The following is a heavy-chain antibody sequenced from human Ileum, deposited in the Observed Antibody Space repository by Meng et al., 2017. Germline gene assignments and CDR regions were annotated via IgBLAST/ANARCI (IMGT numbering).Heavy chain of an antibody. V-gene: IGHV4-30-4*01. CDR2: IFYTGAT. CDR1: GGSITSGDYY. J-gene: IGHJ4*02. CDR3: VSERRRSYFFDY. Sequence: QVQLQEAGSGLVKSSQTLSLNCTVSGGSITSGDYYWSWIRQPPGKGLEWIGYIFYTGATYSNPSLKSRVTVSLDTSKSQFSLKLSSVTAADTAIYYCVSERRRSYFFDYWGQGTLVTVSS.